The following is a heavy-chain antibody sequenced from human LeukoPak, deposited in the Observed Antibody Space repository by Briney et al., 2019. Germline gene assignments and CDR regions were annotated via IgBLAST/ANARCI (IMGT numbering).Heavy chain of an antibody. Sequence: PGGSLRLTCAASGFTFSDYWMHWVRQAPGKGLVWVSRINSDESSTTYADSVKGRFTISRDNAKNTLYLQMNSLRAEDTAVYYCVRGPKQWLDYWGQGTLVTVSS. CDR2: INSDESST. V-gene: IGHV3-74*01. J-gene: IGHJ4*02. D-gene: IGHD6-19*01. CDR1: GFTFSDYW. CDR3: VRGPKQWLDY.